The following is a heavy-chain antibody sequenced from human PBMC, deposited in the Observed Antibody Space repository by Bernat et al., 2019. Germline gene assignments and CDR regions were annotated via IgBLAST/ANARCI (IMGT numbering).Heavy chain of an antibody. Sequence: EVQLVESGGDLVKPGGSLRLSCAASGFTFSNACMTWVRQAPGKGLEWVGRIKSKTDGGTTDDAAPVKGRFTISRDEATKTLYLQMNSLKTEDTAVYYCAPCPWGRAWSYQYYMDVWGKGTTVTVSS. CDR3: APCPWGRAWSYQYYMDV. CDR1: GFTFSNAC. J-gene: IGHJ6*03. V-gene: IGHV3-15*01. D-gene: IGHD6-19*01. CDR2: IKSKTDGGTT.